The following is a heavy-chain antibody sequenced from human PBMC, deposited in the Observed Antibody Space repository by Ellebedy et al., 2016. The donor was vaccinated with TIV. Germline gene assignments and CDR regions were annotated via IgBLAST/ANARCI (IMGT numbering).Heavy chain of an antibody. CDR2: ISSSSGTI. D-gene: IGHD3-22*01. J-gene: IGHJ4*02. CDR1: GFTFSDYF. CDR3: ARDEYYDTIEDQPFDY. Sequence: GGSLRLXXKASGFTFSDYFMSWVRQAPGKGLEWVSYISSSSGTIYYADSVKGRFTISRDNAKNSLYLEMNSLRAEDTAVYFCARDEYYDTIEDQPFDYWGQGTLVTVSS. V-gene: IGHV3-11*01.